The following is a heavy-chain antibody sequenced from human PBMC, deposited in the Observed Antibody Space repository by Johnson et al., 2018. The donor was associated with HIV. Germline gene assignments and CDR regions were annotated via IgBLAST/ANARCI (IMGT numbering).Heavy chain of an antibody. CDR1: GFTFDDYG. CDR2: INWNGAIT. D-gene: IGHD2-15*01. Sequence: VQLVESGGGVVRPGGSLRLSCAASGFTFDDYGMTWVRQAPGKGLEWVSRINWNGAITAYADSVKGRFTISRDNAKNSLYLQMNGLRADDTAVYYCAKVGGGGFDIWGQGTMVTVCS. V-gene: IGHV3-20*04. J-gene: IGHJ3*02. CDR3: AKVGGGGFDI.